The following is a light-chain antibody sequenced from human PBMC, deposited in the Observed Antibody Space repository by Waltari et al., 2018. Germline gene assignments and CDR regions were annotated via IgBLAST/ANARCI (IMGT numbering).Light chain of an antibody. CDR2: EGS. CDR3: CSYAGSSTLL. V-gene: IGLV2-23*01. J-gene: IGLJ2*01. Sequence: QSALTQPASVSGSPGQSITVSCTGTSSDVVSYNLVSWYQQHPGKAPKLMIYEGSKRPSGGSNRFSGSKSGNTASLTISGLQAEDEADYYCCSYAGSSTLLFCGGTKVTVL. CDR1: SSDVVSYNL.